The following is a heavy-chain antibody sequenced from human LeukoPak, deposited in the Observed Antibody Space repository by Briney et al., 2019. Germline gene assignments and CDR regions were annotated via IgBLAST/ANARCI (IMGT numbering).Heavy chain of an antibody. J-gene: IGHJ4*02. Sequence: SETLSLTCAVYGGSFSGYYWSWIRQPPGKGLEWIGEINHSGSTNYNPSLKSRVTISVDTSKNQFSLKLSSVTAADTAVYYCARGIVVVVAATPGYFDYWGQGTLVTVPS. V-gene: IGHV4-34*01. D-gene: IGHD2-15*01. CDR2: INHSGST. CDR3: ARGIVVVVAATPGYFDY. CDR1: GGSFSGYY.